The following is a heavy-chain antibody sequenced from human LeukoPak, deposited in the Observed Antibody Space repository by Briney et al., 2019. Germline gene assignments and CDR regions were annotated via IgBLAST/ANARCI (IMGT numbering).Heavy chain of an antibody. CDR2: ISYDGSNK. D-gene: IGHD3-10*01. CDR1: GFTFSSYG. Sequence: GRSLRLSCAASGFTFSSYGMHWVRQAPGKGLERVAVISYDGSNKYYADSVKGRFTISRDNSKNTLYLQMNSLRAEDTAVYYCAKGFRPFDYWGQGTLVTVSS. J-gene: IGHJ4*02. V-gene: IGHV3-30*18. CDR3: AKGFRPFDY.